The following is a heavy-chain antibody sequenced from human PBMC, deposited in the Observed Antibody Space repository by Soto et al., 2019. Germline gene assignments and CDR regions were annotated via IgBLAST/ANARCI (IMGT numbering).Heavy chain of an antibody. J-gene: IGHJ3*02. Sequence: EVQLVDSGGGLVQPGGSLRLSCAASGFTFSSYSMNGVRQAPGKGLEWVSYISSSSSTIYYADSVKGRFTISRDNAKNSLYLQMNSLRDEDTAVYYCARDHDSSGWYDAFDIWGQGTMVTVSS. V-gene: IGHV3-48*02. CDR2: ISSSSSTI. CDR1: GFTFSSYS. D-gene: IGHD6-19*01. CDR3: ARDHDSSGWYDAFDI.